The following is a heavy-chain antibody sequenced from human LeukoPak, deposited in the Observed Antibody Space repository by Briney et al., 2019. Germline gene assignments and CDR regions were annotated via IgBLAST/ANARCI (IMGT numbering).Heavy chain of an antibody. CDR1: GGSISNFY. CDR3: ARSARKIQLWLSSWFDP. D-gene: IGHD5-18*01. Sequence: SETLSLTCTVSGGSISNFYWSWIRQPPGKGLEWIGYIYYSGSTYYNPSLKSRVTISVDTSKNQFSLKLSSVTAADTAVYYCARSARKIQLWLSSWFDPWGQGTLVTVSS. CDR2: IYYSGST. V-gene: IGHV4-59*12. J-gene: IGHJ5*02.